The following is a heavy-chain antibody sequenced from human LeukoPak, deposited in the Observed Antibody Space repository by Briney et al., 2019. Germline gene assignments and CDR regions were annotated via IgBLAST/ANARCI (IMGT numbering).Heavy chain of an antibody. V-gene: IGHV4-39*01. CDR1: GGSISSSSYY. Sequence: PSETLSLTCTVSGGSISSSSYYWGWIRQPPGKGLEWIGSTYYSGSTYYNPSLKSRVTISVDTSKNQFSLKLSSVTAADTAVYYCARRPVPIAAAATFDYWGQGTLVTVSS. D-gene: IGHD6-13*01. CDR2: TYYSGST. J-gene: IGHJ4*02. CDR3: ARRPVPIAAAATFDY.